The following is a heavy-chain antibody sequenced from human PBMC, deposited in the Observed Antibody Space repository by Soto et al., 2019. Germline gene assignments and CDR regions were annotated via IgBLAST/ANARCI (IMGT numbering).Heavy chain of an antibody. CDR2: ISGFNGNT. V-gene: IGHV1-18*01. CDR3: ARDRGVAPPVAGNTHYYYYMDV. J-gene: IGHJ6*03. CDR1: GYSFTNYG. Sequence: QDPLVQSGAEVKKPGASVTVSCKASGYSFTNYGITWVRQAPGQGLEWMGWISGFNGNTHNAQKLQGRVTMTTDASTSTGYMELRGLGSDGTAVYYCARDRGVAPPVAGNTHYYYYMDVWGKGTTVTVSS. D-gene: IGHD6-19*01.